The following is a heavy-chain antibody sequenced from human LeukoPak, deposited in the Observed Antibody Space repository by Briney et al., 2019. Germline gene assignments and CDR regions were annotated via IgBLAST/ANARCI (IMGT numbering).Heavy chain of an antibody. Sequence: GGSLRLSCAASKFSFDDYAMHWVRQAPGKGLEWVSGISWDSGSKDYADSVKGRFTISRDNAKNSLYLQMNSLRAEDTAVYYCARDSRIAAEFDYWGQGTLVTVSS. CDR3: ARDSRIAAEFDY. CDR2: ISWDSGSK. D-gene: IGHD6-13*01. J-gene: IGHJ4*02. V-gene: IGHV3-9*01. CDR1: KFSFDDYA.